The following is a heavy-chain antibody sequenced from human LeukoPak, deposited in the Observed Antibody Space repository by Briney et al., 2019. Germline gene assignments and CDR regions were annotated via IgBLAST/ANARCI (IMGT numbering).Heavy chain of an antibody. J-gene: IGHJ4*02. CDR3: ARERDRGYSGYRGIDY. D-gene: IGHD5-12*01. Sequence: PSETLSLTCTVSGGSISSGGYYWSWIRQHPGKGLEWIGYIYYSGSTYYNPSLKSRVTISVDTSKNQFSLKLSSVTAADTAVYYCARERDRGYSGYRGIDYWGQGTLVTVSS. CDR1: GGSISSGGYY. CDR2: IYYSGST. V-gene: IGHV4-31*03.